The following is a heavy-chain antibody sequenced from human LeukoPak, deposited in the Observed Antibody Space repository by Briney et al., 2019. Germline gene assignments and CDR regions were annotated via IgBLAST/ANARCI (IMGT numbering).Heavy chain of an antibody. CDR2: ISGSGGST. Sequence: GGSLRLSCAASGFTFSSYAMSWVRQAPGKGLEWVSAISGSGGSTYYADSVKGRFTISRDNSKSTLYLQMNSLRAEDTAVYYCAKDRVVRGVTPNWFDPWGQGTLVTVSS. D-gene: IGHD3-10*01. J-gene: IGHJ5*02. CDR1: GFTFSSYA. CDR3: AKDRVVRGVTPNWFDP. V-gene: IGHV3-23*01.